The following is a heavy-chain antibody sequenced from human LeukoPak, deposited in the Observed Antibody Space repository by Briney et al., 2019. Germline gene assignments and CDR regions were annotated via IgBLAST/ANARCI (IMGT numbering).Heavy chain of an antibody. Sequence: ASVKVSCKASGGTFSSYTISWVRQAPGQGLEWMGRIIPILGIANYAQKFQGRVTITADKSTSTAYMELSSLRSEDTAVYYCARFPVLRFLEGSHGGDAFDIWGQGTMVTVSS. CDR1: GGTFSSYT. CDR3: ARFPVLRFLEGSHGGDAFDI. D-gene: IGHD3-3*01. V-gene: IGHV1-69*02. J-gene: IGHJ3*02. CDR2: IIPILGIA.